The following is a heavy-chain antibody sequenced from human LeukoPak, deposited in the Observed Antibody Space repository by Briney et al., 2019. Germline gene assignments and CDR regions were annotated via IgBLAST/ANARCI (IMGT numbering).Heavy chain of an antibody. CDR1: SGSISSNNYY. Sequence: SESLSLTCTVSSGSISSNNYYWGWIRQPPGKGLEWIGSIYYTGSTFYNPSLKSRVTMSLDALKNQFTLKVTSVTATDTAVYYCARLVSYDVLTENFYKYYMDVWGKGTTVTVSS. J-gene: IGHJ6*03. CDR2: IYYTGST. D-gene: IGHD3-9*01. V-gene: IGHV4-39*01. CDR3: ARLVSYDVLTENFYKYYMDV.